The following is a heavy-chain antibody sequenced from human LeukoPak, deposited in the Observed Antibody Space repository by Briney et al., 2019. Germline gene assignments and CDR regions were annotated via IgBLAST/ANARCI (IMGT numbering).Heavy chain of an antibody. CDR3: ARGYDSSGYIYYYYYMDV. V-gene: IGHV4-34*01. CDR1: GGSFSGYY. D-gene: IGHD3-22*01. Sequence: PSETLSLTCAVYGGSFSGYYWGWIRQPPGKGLEWIGEINHSGSTNYNPSLKSRVTISVDTSKNQFSLKLSSVTAADTAVYYCARGYDSSGYIYYYYYMDVWGKGTTVTISS. J-gene: IGHJ6*03. CDR2: INHSGST.